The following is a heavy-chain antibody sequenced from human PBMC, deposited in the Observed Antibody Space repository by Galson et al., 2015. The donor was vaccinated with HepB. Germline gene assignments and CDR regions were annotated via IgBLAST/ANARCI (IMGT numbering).Heavy chain of an antibody. CDR3: ASNYYDSSGYYYGYFQH. CDR1: GGTFSSYA. V-gene: IGHV1-69*13. CDR2: IIPIFGTA. J-gene: IGHJ1*01. Sequence: SVKVSCKASGGTFSSYAISWVRQAPGQGLEWMGGIIPIFGTANYAQKFQGRVTITADESTSTAYMELSSLRSEDTAVYYCASNYYDSSGYYYGYFQHWGQGTLVTVSS. D-gene: IGHD3-22*01.